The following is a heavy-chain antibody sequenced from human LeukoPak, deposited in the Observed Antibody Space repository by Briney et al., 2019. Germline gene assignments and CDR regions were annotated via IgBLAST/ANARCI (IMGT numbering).Heavy chain of an antibody. D-gene: IGHD2-2*01. V-gene: IGHV3-74*01. CDR2: INTDGSST. CDR3: AIDRRSITQRGFDP. Sequence: GGSLRLSCAASGFTFSSYWMHWVRHAPGKGLVWVSRINTDGSSTSYADSVKGRFTISRDNAKNTLYLQMNSLRAEDTAVYYCAIDRRSITQRGFDPWGQGTLVTVSS. CDR1: GFTFSSYW. J-gene: IGHJ5*02.